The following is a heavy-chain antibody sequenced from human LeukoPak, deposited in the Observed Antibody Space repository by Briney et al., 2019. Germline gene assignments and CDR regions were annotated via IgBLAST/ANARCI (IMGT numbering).Heavy chain of an antibody. J-gene: IGHJ3*02. CDR2: ISWNSDNI. Sequence: PGGSLRLSCAASGFTFDDYAMHWVRQAPGKGLEWVSGISWNSDNIGYADSVKGRFTISRDNAKNSLYLQMNSLRAEDTALYYCARRHDAFDIWGQGTMVTVSS. V-gene: IGHV3-9*01. CDR3: ARRHDAFDI. CDR1: GFTFDDYA.